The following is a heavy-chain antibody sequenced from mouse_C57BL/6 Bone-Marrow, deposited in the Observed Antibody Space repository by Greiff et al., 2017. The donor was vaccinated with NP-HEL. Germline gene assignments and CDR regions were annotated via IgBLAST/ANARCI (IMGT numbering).Heavy chain of an antibody. D-gene: IGHD3-2*02. J-gene: IGHJ3*01. CDR1: GFTFSDYY. Sequence: EVKLMESGGGLVQPGGSLKLSCAASGFTFSDYYMYWVRQTPEKRLEWVAYISNGGGSTYYPYTVKGRFTISRDNAKNALYLQMSRLKSEDTAIYYCARQATAQATFSFAYWGQGTLVTVSA. CDR2: ISNGGGST. V-gene: IGHV5-12*01. CDR3: ARQATAQATFSFAY.